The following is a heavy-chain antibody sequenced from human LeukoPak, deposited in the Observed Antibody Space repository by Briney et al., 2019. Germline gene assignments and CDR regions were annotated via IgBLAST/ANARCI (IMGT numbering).Heavy chain of an antibody. CDR1: GGSFSDCY. CDR2: INHSGST. D-gene: IGHD1/OR15-1a*01. J-gene: IGHJ4*02. V-gene: IGHV4-34*01. CDR3: ARTNNVFYYFDY. Sequence: SETLSLTCAVYGGSFSDCYWSWIRQPPGKGLEWIGEINHSGSTNYNPSLKSRVTTSVDTSKNQFSLKLSSVTAADTAVYYCARTNNVFYYFDYWGQGTPVAVSS.